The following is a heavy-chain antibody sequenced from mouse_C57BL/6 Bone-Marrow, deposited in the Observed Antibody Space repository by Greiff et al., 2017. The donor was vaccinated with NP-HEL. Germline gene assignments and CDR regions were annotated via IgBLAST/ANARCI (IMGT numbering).Heavy chain of an antibody. V-gene: IGHV2-9-1*01. Sequence: VQLQQSGPGLVAPSQSLSITCTVSGFSLTSYAISWVRQPPGKGLEWLGVIWTGGGTTYNSALKSRLSISKDNSKSQVFLKMNSLQTDDTARYYCARNYYGSSYGFAYWGQGTLVTVSA. CDR2: IWTGGGT. D-gene: IGHD1-1*01. CDR1: GFSLTSYA. J-gene: IGHJ3*01. CDR3: ARNYYGSSYGFAY.